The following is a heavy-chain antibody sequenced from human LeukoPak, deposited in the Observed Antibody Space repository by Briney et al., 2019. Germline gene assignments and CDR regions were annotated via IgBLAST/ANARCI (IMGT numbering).Heavy chain of an antibody. CDR2: ISWNSGSI. J-gene: IGHJ6*03. CDR3: AKRGYQLLSGYYYYYYMDV. V-gene: IGHV3-9*01. CDR1: GFTFDDYA. Sequence: GRSLRLSCAASGFTFDDYAMHWVRQAPGKGLEWVSGISWNSGSIGYADSVKGRFTISRDNAKNSLYLQMNSLRAEDTALYYCAKRGYQLLSGYYYYYYMDVWGKGTTVTVSS. D-gene: IGHD2-2*01.